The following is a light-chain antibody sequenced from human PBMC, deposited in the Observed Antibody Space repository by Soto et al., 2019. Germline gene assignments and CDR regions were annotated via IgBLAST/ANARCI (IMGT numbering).Light chain of an antibody. CDR2: EVS. V-gene: IGLV2-14*01. CDR1: SSDIGTYNY. CDR3: QSLDNSLSGYV. J-gene: IGLJ1*01. Sequence: QSALTQPASVSGSPGQSITISCTGTSSDIGTYNYVSWFQHHPGKAPKLLIFEVSNRPSGVPDRFSGSKSGTSASLDITVLQAEDEADCYCQSLDNSLSGYVFGLGTKLTVL.